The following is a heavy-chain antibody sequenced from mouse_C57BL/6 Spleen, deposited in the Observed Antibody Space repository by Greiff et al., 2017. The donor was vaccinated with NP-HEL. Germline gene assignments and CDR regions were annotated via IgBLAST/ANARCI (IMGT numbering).Heavy chain of an antibody. CDR2: ISYDGSN. J-gene: IGHJ4*01. CDR3: ARGPVYGYYAMDY. D-gene: IGHD1-1*02. CDR1: GYSITSGYY. Sequence: EVKLQESGPGLVKPSQSLSLTCSVTGYSITSGYYWNWIRQFPGNKLEWMGYISYDGSNNYNPSLKNRISITRDTSKNQFFLKLNSVTTEDTATYYCARGPVYGYYAMDYWGQGTSVTVSS. V-gene: IGHV3-6*01.